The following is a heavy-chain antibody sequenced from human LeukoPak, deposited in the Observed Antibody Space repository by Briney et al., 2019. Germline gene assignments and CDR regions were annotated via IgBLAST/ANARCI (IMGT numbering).Heavy chain of an antibody. V-gene: IGHV4-39*07. Sequence: SETLSLTCTVSGGSISTSSYYWGWIRQSPGKGLEWIGSINYSGSTYHNPSLKSRVTISVDTSKNQLSLKLSSVTAADTAVYYCARPLSYDFLTGSTPISAPAAFDIWGQGTMVTVSS. CDR2: INYSGST. J-gene: IGHJ3*02. CDR3: ARPLSYDFLTGSTPISAPAAFDI. CDR1: GGSISTSSYY. D-gene: IGHD3-9*01.